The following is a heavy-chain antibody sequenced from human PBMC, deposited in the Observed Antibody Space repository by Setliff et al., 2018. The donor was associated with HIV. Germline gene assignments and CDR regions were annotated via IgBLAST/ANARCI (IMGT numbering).Heavy chain of an antibody. CDR3: ARDGGRHDAFDI. D-gene: IGHD3-16*01. Sequence: ASVKVSCKASGYTFTGYYMPWVRQAPGQGLEWMGWISPNSGGTNYAQKFQGWVTMTRDTSISTAYMELSRLRSDDTAVYYYARDGGRHDAFDIWGQGTMVTVSS. CDR2: ISPNSGGT. J-gene: IGHJ3*02. CDR1: GYTFTGYY. V-gene: IGHV1-2*04.